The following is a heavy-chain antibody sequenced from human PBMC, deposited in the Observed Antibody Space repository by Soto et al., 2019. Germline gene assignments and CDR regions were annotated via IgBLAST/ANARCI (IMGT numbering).Heavy chain of an antibody. CDR1: GCRFTSYW. CDR3: ARTGDYYFDY. Sequence: PVLLMQVSRKGSGCRFTSYWVGWVRRMTRKGLEWKGIIYPGDPDTRYSPSFQGQVTISADKSISTAYLHWSSLKASFTAMYYCARTGDYYFDYSAQRTLVTVSS. CDR2: IYPGDPDT. J-gene: IGHJ4*02. V-gene: IGHV5-51*01. D-gene: IGHD3-10*01.